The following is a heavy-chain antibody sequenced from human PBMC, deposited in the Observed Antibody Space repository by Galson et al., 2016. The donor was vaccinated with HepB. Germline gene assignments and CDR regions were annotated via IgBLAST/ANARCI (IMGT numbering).Heavy chain of an antibody. V-gene: IGHV4-31*03. D-gene: IGHD1-1*01. CDR2: IFYSGTA. Sequence: TLSLTCTVSGGSISSGGYYWSWLRQHPGKGLEWIGYIFYSGTADYNPSLKNRVTISVDTSKDQFSLRLESVTAADTAVYYCARYVGGWNDGYWFDPWGQGILVTVSS. CDR3: ARYVGGWNDGYWFDP. J-gene: IGHJ5*02. CDR1: GGSISSGGYY.